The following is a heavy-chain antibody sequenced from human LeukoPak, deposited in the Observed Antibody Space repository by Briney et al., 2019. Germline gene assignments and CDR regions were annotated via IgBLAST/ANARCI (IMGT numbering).Heavy chain of an antibody. Sequence: KPSEALSLPCTGSGVSISSYYWSWIRPPPGKGLEWIGYIYTSGSTNYNPSLKRRVTISVDTSKNQFSLKLSSVTAADTAVYYCARLKGYSYGFDYWGQGTLVTVSS. J-gene: IGHJ4*02. V-gene: IGHV4-4*09. CDR2: IYTSGST. CDR1: GVSISSYY. CDR3: ARLKGYSYGFDY. D-gene: IGHD5-18*01.